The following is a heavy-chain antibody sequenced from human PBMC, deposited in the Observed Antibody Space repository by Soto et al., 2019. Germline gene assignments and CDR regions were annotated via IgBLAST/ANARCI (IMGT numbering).Heavy chain of an antibody. CDR1: GYTFTSYG. D-gene: IGHD4-17*01. V-gene: IGHV1-18*01. Sequence: QVQLVQSGAEVKKPGASVKVSCKASGYTFTSYGISWVRQAPGQGLEGMGWISAYNGNTKYEQKLQGRVTMTTDTSTSTAYMELRSLRSDDTAVYYCARGDRPGFTYNGDYSDYYGMDVWGQGTTVTVSS. CDR2: ISAYNGNT. J-gene: IGHJ6*02. CDR3: ARGDRPGFTYNGDYSDYYGMDV.